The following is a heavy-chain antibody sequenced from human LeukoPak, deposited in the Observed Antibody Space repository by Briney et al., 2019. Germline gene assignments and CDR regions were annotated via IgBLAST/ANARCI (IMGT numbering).Heavy chain of an antibody. CDR1: GFTFSSYG. J-gene: IGHJ6*03. D-gene: IGHD2-8*01. V-gene: IGHV3-66*04. CDR2: IYSGGST. CDR3: ARQKGVYYYYYMDV. Sequence: GGSLRLSCAASGFTFSSYGMSWVRQAPGKGLEWVSVIYSGGSTYYADSVKGRFTISRDNSKNTLYLQMNSLRAEDTAVYYCARQKGVYYYYYMDVWGKGTTVTISS.